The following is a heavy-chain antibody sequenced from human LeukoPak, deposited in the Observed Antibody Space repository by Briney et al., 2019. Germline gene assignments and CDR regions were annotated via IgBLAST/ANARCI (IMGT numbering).Heavy chain of an antibody. CDR3: ARAGYSSSWYLGANWFDP. CDR2: INHSGST. Sequence: PSETLSLTCAVYGGSFSGYYWSWIRQPPGKGLEWIGEINHSGSTNYNPSLKSRVTISVDTSKNQFSLKLSSVTAADTAVYYCARAGYSSSWYLGANWFDPWGQGTLVTVSS. J-gene: IGHJ5*02. CDR1: GGSFSGYY. D-gene: IGHD6-13*01. V-gene: IGHV4-34*01.